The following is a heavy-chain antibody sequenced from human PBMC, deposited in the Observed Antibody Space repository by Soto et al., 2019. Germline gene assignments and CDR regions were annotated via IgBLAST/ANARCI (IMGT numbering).Heavy chain of an antibody. CDR1: GGTFSSYT. CDR3: ARGDDILTGSNWFDP. CDR2: IIPMFGTT. J-gene: IGHJ5*02. V-gene: IGHV1-69*01. Sequence: QVQLVQSGAEVKKPGSSVKVSCKASGGTFSSYTISWVRQAPGQGLEWMGGIIPMFGTTNYAQKFQGRVTITADESTSPACMELFSLRSEDTAVYYCARGDDILTGSNWFDPWGQGTLLTVSS. D-gene: IGHD3-9*01.